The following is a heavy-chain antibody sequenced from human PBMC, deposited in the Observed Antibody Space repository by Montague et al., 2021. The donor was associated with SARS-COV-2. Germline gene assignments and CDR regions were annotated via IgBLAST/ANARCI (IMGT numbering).Heavy chain of an antibody. D-gene: IGHD1-26*01. J-gene: IGHJ4*02. CDR1: GFTFSSYG. CDR2: IWYDGSNK. CDR3: AKEGIVALDY. Sequence: SLRLSCAASGFTFSSYGMHWVRQAPGKGLEWVAVIWYDGSNKYYADSVKGRFTISRDSSKNTLYLQMNSLRAEDTAVYYCAKEGIVALDYWGQGTLVTVSS. V-gene: IGHV3-33*06.